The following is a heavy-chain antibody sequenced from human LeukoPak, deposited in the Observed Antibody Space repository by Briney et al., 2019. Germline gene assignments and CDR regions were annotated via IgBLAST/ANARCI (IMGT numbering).Heavy chain of an antibody. Sequence: SETLSLTCAVYGGSFSGYYWSWIRQPPGKGLERIGEINHSGSTNYNPSLKSRVTISVDTSKNQFSLKLSSVTAADTAVYYCARFAAWYCSGGSCYSGWFDPWGQGTLVTVSS. CDR1: GGSFSGYY. J-gene: IGHJ5*02. V-gene: IGHV4-34*01. CDR3: ARFAAWYCSGGSCYSGWFDP. CDR2: INHSGST. D-gene: IGHD2-15*01.